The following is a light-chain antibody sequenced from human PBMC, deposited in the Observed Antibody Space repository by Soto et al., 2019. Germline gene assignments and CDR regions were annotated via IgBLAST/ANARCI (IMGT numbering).Light chain of an antibody. V-gene: IGKV3-20*01. J-gene: IGKJ2*01. CDR2: GAS. CDR1: QSVRSSY. Sequence: EIVLTQSPGTLSLSPGERATLSCRASQSVRSSYLAWYKQKPGQAPRLLIYGASSRATGIPDRFSGSASGTDVTLTISRLEPEDFAVYSCELYGSSPPYTFGQGTKLEI. CDR3: ELYGSSPPYT.